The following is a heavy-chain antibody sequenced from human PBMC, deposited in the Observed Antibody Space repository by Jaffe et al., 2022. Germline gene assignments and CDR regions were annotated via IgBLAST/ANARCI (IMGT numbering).Heavy chain of an antibody. CDR1: GFTFSSYS. V-gene: IGHV3-48*01. CDR2: ISSSSSTI. CDR3: ARDNRVAGHNWFDP. Sequence: EVQLVESGGGLVQPGGSLRLSCAASGFTFSSYSMNWVRQAPGKGLEWVSYISSSSSTIYYADSVKGRFTISRDNAKNSLYLQMNSLRAEDTAVYYCARDNRVAGHNWFDPWGQGTLVTVSS. J-gene: IGHJ5*02. D-gene: IGHD6-19*01.